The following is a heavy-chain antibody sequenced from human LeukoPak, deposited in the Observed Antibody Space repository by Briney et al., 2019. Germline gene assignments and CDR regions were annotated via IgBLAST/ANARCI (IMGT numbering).Heavy chain of an antibody. CDR1: GGSVSSRSHY. Sequence: SETLSLTCSVSGGSVSSRSHYWGWIRQPPGKGLEWIGSIDYSGNNYYIPSLESRVTVSVDTSKNQSSLRLSSVTSADTAVYYCARQLAATFDCWGQGTLVTVSS. CDR3: ARQLAATFDC. CDR2: IDYSGNN. V-gene: IGHV4-39*01. J-gene: IGHJ4*02. D-gene: IGHD2-15*01.